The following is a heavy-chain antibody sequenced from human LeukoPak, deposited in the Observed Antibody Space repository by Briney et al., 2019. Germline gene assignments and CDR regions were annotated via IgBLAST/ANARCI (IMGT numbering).Heavy chain of an antibody. CDR2: IYISGST. J-gene: IGHJ4*02. V-gene: IGHV4-61*02. CDR1: GGSISSGSYY. CDR3: ARSTSFGVVIID. D-gene: IGHD3-3*01. Sequence: SETLSLTCTVSGGSISSGSYYWSWIRQPAGKGLEWIGRIYISGSTNYNPSLQSRFTISVDTSKHPFSLKLRSVTAADTAVYYCARSTSFGVVIIDWGQGTLVTVSS.